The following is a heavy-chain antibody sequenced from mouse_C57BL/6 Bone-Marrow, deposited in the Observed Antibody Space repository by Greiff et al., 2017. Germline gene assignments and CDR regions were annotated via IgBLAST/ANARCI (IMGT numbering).Heavy chain of an antibody. CDR1: GYNFKGYY. J-gene: IGHJ3*01. V-gene: IGHV14-4*01. Sequence: EVHLVESGAELVRPGASVKLSCTASGYNFKGYYMHWVKQRPEQGLEWIGRIDPENGDTEYASKFQGKATITVDTSSNTSYLQLSSLTSEDTAVYYCTRFAYWGQGTLVTVSA. CDR3: TRFAY. CDR2: IDPENGDT.